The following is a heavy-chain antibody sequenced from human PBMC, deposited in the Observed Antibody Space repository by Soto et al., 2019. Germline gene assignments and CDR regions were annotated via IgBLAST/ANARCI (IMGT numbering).Heavy chain of an antibody. CDR3: ARDHRVGDYPTIDY. J-gene: IGHJ4*02. Sequence: GGSLRLSCAASGFTFSSYGMHWVRQAPGKGLEWVAVIWYDGSNKYYADSVKGRFTISRDNSKNTLYLQMNSLRAEDTAVYYCARDHRVGDYPTIDYWGQGTLVTVSS. V-gene: IGHV3-33*01. D-gene: IGHD4-17*01. CDR1: GFTFSSYG. CDR2: IWYDGSNK.